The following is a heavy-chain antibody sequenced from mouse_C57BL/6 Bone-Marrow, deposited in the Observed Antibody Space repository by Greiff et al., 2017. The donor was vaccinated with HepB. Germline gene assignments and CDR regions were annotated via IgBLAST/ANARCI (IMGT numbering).Heavy chain of an antibody. CDR1: GYTFTDYY. D-gene: IGHD2-5*01. CDR3: ARFYYSNFFDV. J-gene: IGHJ1*03. V-gene: IGHV1-77*01. CDR2: IGPGSGST. Sequence: QVQLQQSGAELVKPGASVKISCKASGYTFTDYYINWVKQRPGQGLEWIGKIGPGSGSTYYNEKFKSKATLTVDKPSSTAYMQLSSLTSEDSAVYYCARFYYSNFFDVWGTGTTVTVSS.